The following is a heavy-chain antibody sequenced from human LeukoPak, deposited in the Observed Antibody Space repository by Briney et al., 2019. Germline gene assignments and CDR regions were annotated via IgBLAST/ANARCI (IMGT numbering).Heavy chain of an antibody. V-gene: IGHV4-59*12. Sequence: PSETLSLTCTVSGGSISSYYWSWIRQPPGKGLEWIGTMYNSGSTYYNPSLKSRVTISVDTSKNQFSLRLSSVTAADTAVYYCARGSQGSEGWGQGTLVTVSS. CDR1: GGSISSYY. CDR3: ARGSQGSEG. CDR2: MYNSGST. J-gene: IGHJ4*02.